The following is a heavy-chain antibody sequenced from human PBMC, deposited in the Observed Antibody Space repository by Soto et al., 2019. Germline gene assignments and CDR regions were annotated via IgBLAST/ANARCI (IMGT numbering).Heavy chain of an antibody. D-gene: IGHD3-16*01. J-gene: IGHJ6*02. CDR2: INTYNGNT. CDR3: AMVDVYVTPSPQDV. CDR1: GYTFTRYG. Sequence: QVQLVQSGAEVKNPGASVKVSCKASGYTFTRYGIGWARQAPGQGLEWMGWINTYNGNTNYAQNVQGRVTLTTDTSTSTAYMELRSLRSNDTAIYYCAMVDVYVTPSPQDVWGQWTTVSVSS. V-gene: IGHV1-18*01.